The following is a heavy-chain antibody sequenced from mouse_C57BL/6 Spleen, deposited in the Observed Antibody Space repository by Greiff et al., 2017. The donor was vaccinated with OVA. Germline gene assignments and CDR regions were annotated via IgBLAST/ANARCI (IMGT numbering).Heavy chain of an antibody. J-gene: IGHJ4*01. CDR3: TTNGGGAMDY. Sequence: QVQLQQSGAELVRPGASVTLSCKASGYTFTDYEMHWVKQTPVHGLEWIGAIDPETGGTAYNQKFKGKAILTADKSSSTAYMELRSLTSEDSAVYYCTTNGGGAMDYWGQGTSVTVSS. CDR1: GYTFTDYE. CDR2: IDPETGGT. V-gene: IGHV1-15*01.